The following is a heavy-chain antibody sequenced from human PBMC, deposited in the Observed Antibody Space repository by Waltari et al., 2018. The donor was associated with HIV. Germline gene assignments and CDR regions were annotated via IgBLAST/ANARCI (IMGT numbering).Heavy chain of an antibody. V-gene: IGHV1-2*02. J-gene: IGHJ4*02. CDR3: AMAPLWGSFRYFDY. Sequence: QVQLLQSATVMKRPGASVTVSCGTSGYKFPASSIHRVRQAPGQGLQWMAWINPNSGATNSAQEFQGRVFLTRDTSTRTVYMDLYRLTSDDTAIYFCAMAPLWGSFRYFDYWGQGTLVTVSP. CDR2: INPNSGAT. CDR1: GYKFPASS. D-gene: IGHD3-16*02.